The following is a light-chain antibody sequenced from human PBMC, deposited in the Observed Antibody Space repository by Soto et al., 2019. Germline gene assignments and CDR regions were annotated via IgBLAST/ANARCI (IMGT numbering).Light chain of an antibody. J-gene: IGLJ3*02. V-gene: IGLV1-47*01. CDR2: RSD. CDR1: SSNIGSNY. CDR3: AVRDDSLSGHWV. Sequence: QSVLTQPPSASGTPGQRVTISCSGSSSNIGSNYVSWYQHLPGAAPKLLIYRSDQRPSVVPDRFSGSKSGTSASLAISGLRSEDEADYFCAVRDDSLSGHWVFGGGTKVTVL.